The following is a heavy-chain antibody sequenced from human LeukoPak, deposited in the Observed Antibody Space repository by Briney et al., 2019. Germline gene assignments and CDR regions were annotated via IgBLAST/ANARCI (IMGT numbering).Heavy chain of an antibody. D-gene: IGHD5-24*01. J-gene: IGHJ4*02. CDR1: GYSFTSYW. CDR3: ARLIVEMATISLIDY. Sequence: GESLKISCKGSGYSFTSYWIGWVRQMPGKGLEWMGIIYPGDSDTRYSPSCQGQVPTSADKSISTAYLQWSSLKASDTAMYYCARLIVEMATISLIDYWGQGTLVTVSS. CDR2: IYPGDSDT. V-gene: IGHV5-51*01.